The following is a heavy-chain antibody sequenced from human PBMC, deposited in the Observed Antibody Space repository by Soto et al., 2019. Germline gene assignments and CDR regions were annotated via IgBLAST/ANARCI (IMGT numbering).Heavy chain of an antibody. D-gene: IGHD3-16*01. CDR1: GFTFSSYW. CDR3: VRVGRLGGY. V-gene: IGHV3-7*03. Sequence: EVQLVESGGGLVQPGGSLRLSCTAPGFTFSSYWMSWVRQAPGKGLGWVANIKEDGSGKYYVDSVKGRFSISRDHARNSLYLQMNSLRVEDTAVYYCVRVGRLGGYWGQGALVTVSS. J-gene: IGHJ4*02. CDR2: IKEDGSGK.